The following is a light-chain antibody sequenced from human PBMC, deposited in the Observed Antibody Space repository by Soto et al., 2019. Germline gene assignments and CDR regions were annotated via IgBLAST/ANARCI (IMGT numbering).Light chain of an antibody. Sequence: QSALTQPASVSGSPGQSITISCTGSSSDVGGYNYVSWYQQHPGNAPKLMIYEVSNRPSGVSNRFSGSKSGNTASLTISGLQAEDEADYYCSSYTRTTLVVFGGGTKLTVL. CDR1: SSDVGGYNY. V-gene: IGLV2-14*01. CDR2: EVS. CDR3: SSYTRTTLVV. J-gene: IGLJ2*01.